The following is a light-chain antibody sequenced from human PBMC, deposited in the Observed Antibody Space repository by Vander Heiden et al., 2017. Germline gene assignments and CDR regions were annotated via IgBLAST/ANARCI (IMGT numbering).Light chain of an antibody. CDR1: QDISNY. V-gene: IGKV1-33*01. CDR3: QQYDNLPRT. CDR2: VAS. Sequence: DSQMTQSPSSLSASVGDRVIITCQASQDISNYLNWYQQKPGKAPKLLIYVASNLGAGVPSRFSGSGSGTDFTFTISSLQPEDIATYHCQQYDNLPRTFGQGTKVEIK. J-gene: IGKJ2*01.